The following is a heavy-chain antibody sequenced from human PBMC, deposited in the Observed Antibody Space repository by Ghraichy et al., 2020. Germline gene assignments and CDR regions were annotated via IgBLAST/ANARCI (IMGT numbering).Heavy chain of an antibody. CDR2: IYYSGST. Sequence: SETLSLTCTVSGGSISSYYWSWIRQPPGKGLEWIGYIYYSGSTNYNPSLKSRVTISVDTSKNQFSLKLSSVTAADTAVYYCARGRYYDFWSGWGHYYYMDVWGKGTTVTVSS. CDR1: GGSISSYY. V-gene: IGHV4-59*01. D-gene: IGHD3-3*01. J-gene: IGHJ6*03. CDR3: ARGRYYDFWSGWGHYYYMDV.